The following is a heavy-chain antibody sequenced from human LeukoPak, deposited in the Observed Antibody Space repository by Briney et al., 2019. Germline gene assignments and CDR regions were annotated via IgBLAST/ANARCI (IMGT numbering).Heavy chain of an antibody. CDR1: GFTFSAYW. D-gene: IGHD2-2*01. CDR3: ARDTPGEESH. Sequence: GGSLRLSCSASGFTFSAYWMSWVRQAPGKGLEWVANMKQDGSEEHYVDSVKGRFTISRDNAENSLYLQMNSLRAEDTAVYYCARDTPGEESHWGQGTLVAASS. V-gene: IGHV3-7*01. CDR2: MKQDGSEE. J-gene: IGHJ4*02.